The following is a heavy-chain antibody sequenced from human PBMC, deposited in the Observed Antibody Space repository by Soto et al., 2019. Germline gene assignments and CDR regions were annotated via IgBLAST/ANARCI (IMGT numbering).Heavy chain of an antibody. J-gene: IGHJ4*02. CDR3: ARVGLCSGGSCYHYFDY. V-gene: IGHV4-59*01. CDR1: GGSISSYY. CDR2: IYYSGST. D-gene: IGHD2-15*01. Sequence: SETLSLTCTVSGGSISSYYWSWIRQPPGKGLEWIGYIYYSGSTNYNPSLKSRVTISVDTSKNQFSLKLSSVTAADTAVYYCARVGLCSGGSCYHYFDYWGQGTLVTVSS.